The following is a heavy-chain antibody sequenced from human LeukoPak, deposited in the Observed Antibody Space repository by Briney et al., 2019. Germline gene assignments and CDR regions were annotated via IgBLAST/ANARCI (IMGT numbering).Heavy chain of an antibody. Sequence: SGPTLVKPTQTLTLTCTFSGFSLSTSGVGVGWIRQPPGKAPEWLSLIYWDDDKRYSPSLKNRLTITRDTSKNQVALTMTNMDPVDTATFYCAHRRTGGYCSSTSCSDNWFDPWGQGTLVTVSS. D-gene: IGHD2-2*01. V-gene: IGHV2-5*02. CDR2: IYWDDDK. CDR1: GFSLSTSGVG. J-gene: IGHJ5*02. CDR3: AHRRTGGYCSSTSCSDNWFDP.